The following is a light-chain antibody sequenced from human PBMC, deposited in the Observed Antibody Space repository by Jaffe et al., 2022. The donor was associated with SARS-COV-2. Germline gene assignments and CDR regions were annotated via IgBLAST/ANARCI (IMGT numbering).Light chain of an antibody. V-gene: IGKV1-33*01. CDR2: DAS. CDR1: QDIIRY. CDR3: QQYHNLPFT. J-gene: IGKJ3*01. Sequence: DIQMTQSPSSLSASVGDRVTITCQASQDIIRYLNWYQLKPGKAPKLLIYDASNLETGVPSRFSGTASGTHFTFTISSLQPEDIATYYCQQYHNLPFTFGPGTKVDI.